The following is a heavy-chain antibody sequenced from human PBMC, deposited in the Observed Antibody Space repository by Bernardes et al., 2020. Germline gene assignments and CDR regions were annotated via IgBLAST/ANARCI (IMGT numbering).Heavy chain of an antibody. CDR3: ARASVLRYFDWLYTFDP. V-gene: IGHV1-8*01. D-gene: IGHD3-9*01. Sequence: ASVKVSCKASGYTFTSYDINWVRQATGQGLEWMGWMNPNSGNTGYAQKFQGRVTMTRNTSISTAYMELSSLRSEDMAVYYCARASVLRYFDWLYTFDPWGQGTLVTVSS. CDR1: GYTFTSYD. CDR2: MNPNSGNT. J-gene: IGHJ5*02.